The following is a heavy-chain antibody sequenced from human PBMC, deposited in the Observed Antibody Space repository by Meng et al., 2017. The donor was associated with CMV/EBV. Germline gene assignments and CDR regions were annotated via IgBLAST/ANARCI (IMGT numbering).Heavy chain of an antibody. D-gene: IGHD6-13*01. CDR2: ISYDGSNK. CDR1: GFTFSSYG. Sequence: GESLKISCAASGFTFSSYGMHWVRQAPGKGLEWVAVISYDGSNKYYADSVKGRFTISRDNSKNTLYLQMNSLRAEDTAVYYCARDPIAAAGNYFDYWGQGTLVTVSS. J-gene: IGHJ4*02. V-gene: IGHV3-30*19. CDR3: ARDPIAAAGNYFDY.